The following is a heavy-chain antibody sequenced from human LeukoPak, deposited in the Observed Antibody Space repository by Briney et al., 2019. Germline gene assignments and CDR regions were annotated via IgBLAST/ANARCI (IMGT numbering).Heavy chain of an antibody. Sequence: GGSLRLSCAASGFTFRNYGMSWVRQAPGKGLVWVARIKGDGSSTIYADSVKGRFTISRDNSKNTLYLQTSSLRAEDTAVYYCARASTTVPNLLDHWGRGTLVTVSS. J-gene: IGHJ4*02. CDR1: GFTFRNYG. D-gene: IGHD4-17*01. CDR2: IKGDGSST. CDR3: ARASTTVPNLLDH. V-gene: IGHV3-74*01.